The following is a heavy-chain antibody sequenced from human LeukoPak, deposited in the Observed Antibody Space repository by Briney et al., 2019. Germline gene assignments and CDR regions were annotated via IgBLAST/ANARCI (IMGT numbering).Heavy chain of an antibody. CDR1: GYTFTSYA. CDR2: INAGNGNT. Sequence: GAPVTVSCTASGYTFTSYAMHWVRQAPGQRLEWMGWINAGNGNTKYSQKFQGRVTITRDTSASTAYMQLSSLRSEDTAVYYCARDRLPPRAGSVVVPSSGNWFDPWGQGTLVTVSS. CDR3: ARDRLPPRAGSVVVPSSGNWFDP. V-gene: IGHV1-3*01. J-gene: IGHJ5*02. D-gene: IGHD2-2*01.